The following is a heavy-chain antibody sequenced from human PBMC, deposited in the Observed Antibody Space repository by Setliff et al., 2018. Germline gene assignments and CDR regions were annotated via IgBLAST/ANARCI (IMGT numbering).Heavy chain of an antibody. Sequence: GASVKVSCKASGGTFSSYGISWVRQAPGQGLEWMGGTTPMFGTIDYARKFQGRVTIITDESTSTAYMQLSSLGSEDTAVYYCVREGVDSRSSTDYRYYMDVWGKGTTVTVSS. J-gene: IGHJ6*03. V-gene: IGHV1-69*05. CDR2: TTPMFGTI. CDR1: GGTFSSYG. D-gene: IGHD3-22*01. CDR3: VREGVDSRSSTDYRYYMDV.